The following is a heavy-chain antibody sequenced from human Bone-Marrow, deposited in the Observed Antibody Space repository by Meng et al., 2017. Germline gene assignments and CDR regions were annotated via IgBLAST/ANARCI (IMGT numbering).Heavy chain of an antibody. CDR2: IKQDGSEK. CDR3: ARAPRFTIFGVVRTAYYFDY. Sequence: GESLKISCAASGFTFSSYWMSWVRQAPGKGLEWVANIKQDGSEKYYVDSVKGRFTISRDNAKNSLYLQVNSLRAEDTAVYYCARAPRFTIFGVVRTAYYFDYWGQGTLVTVSS. J-gene: IGHJ4*02. CDR1: GFTFSSYW. D-gene: IGHD3-3*01. V-gene: IGHV3-7*01.